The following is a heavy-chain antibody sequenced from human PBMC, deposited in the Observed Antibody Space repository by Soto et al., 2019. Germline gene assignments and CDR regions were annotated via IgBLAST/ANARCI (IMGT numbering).Heavy chain of an antibody. D-gene: IGHD1-26*01. J-gene: IGHJ5*02. CDR3: AKDLPGELLLTCFDA. CDR2: IPYTGGST. Sequence: EVHLLESGGNLVHPGGSLRLSCAASGFTFSNYAMTWVRQAPGKGLEWVSSIPYTGGSTYYADSVKGRFTISRDNSKNTLYLQMNSLRAEDTAVYYCAKDLPGELLLTCFDAWGQGTLVTVSS. V-gene: IGHV3-23*01. CDR1: GFTFSNYA.